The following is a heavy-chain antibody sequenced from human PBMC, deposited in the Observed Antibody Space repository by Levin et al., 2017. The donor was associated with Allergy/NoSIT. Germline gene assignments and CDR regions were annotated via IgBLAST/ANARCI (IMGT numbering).Heavy chain of an antibody. Sequence: GGSLRLSCAASGFTFSSYAMSWVRQAPGKGLEWVSAISGSGGSTYYADSVKGRFTFSRDNSKNTLYLQMDSLRAEDTAVYYCAKDVPGSGNYYGLLHYWGQGTLVTVSS. CDR3: AKDVPGSGNYYGLLHY. D-gene: IGHD3-10*01. CDR2: ISGSGGST. CDR1: GFTFSSYA. V-gene: IGHV3-23*01. J-gene: IGHJ4*02.